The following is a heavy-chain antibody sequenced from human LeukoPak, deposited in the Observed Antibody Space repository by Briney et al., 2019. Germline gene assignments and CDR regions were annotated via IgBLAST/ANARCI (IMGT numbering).Heavy chain of an antibody. CDR2: ISTDGSTI. CDR3: ANDDVAQGY. CDR1: GFTFSDYY. Sequence: PGGSLRLSCTASGFTFSDYYMSWIRQAPGKGLEYISYISTDGSTIYYADSVKGRFTISRDNSKNTLYLQMNSLRAEDTAVYYCANDDVAQGYWGQGTLVTVSS. V-gene: IGHV3-11*04. D-gene: IGHD3-16*01. J-gene: IGHJ4*02.